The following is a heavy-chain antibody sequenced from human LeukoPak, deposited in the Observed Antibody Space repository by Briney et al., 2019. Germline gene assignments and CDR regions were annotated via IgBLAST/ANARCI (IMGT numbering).Heavy chain of an antibody. CDR2: ISGSGGST. CDR1: GITFSSYE. J-gene: IGHJ4*02. D-gene: IGHD1-26*01. CDR3: AKVGIDSGSSKPNDY. Sequence: GGSLRLSCVASGITFSSYEMNWVRQAPGKGLEWVSAISGSGGSTYYADSVKGRFTISRDNSKNTLYLQMNSLRAEDTAVYYCAKVGIDSGSSKPNDYWGQGTLVTVSS. V-gene: IGHV3-23*01.